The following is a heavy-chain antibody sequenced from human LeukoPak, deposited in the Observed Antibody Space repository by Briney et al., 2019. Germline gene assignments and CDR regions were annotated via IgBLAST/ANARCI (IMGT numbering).Heavy chain of an antibody. J-gene: IGHJ3*02. V-gene: IGHV1-69*04. CDR1: GGTFSSYA. CDR2: IIPILGIA. CDR3: ARAGYYDSSGSSYTFDI. D-gene: IGHD3-22*01. Sequence: ASVKVSCKASGGTFSSYAISWVRQAPGQGLEWMGRIIPILGIANYAQKFQGRVTITADKSTSTAYMELSSLRSEDTAVYYCARAGYYDSSGSSYTFDIWGQGTMVTVSS.